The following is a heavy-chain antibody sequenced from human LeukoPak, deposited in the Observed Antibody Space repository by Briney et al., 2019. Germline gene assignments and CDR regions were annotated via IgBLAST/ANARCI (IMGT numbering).Heavy chain of an antibody. J-gene: IGHJ3*02. CDR3: ARNDSSLGAGAFDI. Sequence: PETLSLTCTVSGGSISSSSLYWDWIRQPPGKGLEWIGTVYYSGSTYYNPSLKSRVTISVDTSKNQFSLKLSSVTAADTAVYYCARNDSSLGAGAFDIWGQGTMVTVSS. D-gene: IGHD3-22*01. CDR1: GGSISSSSLY. V-gene: IGHV4-39*01. CDR2: VYYSGST.